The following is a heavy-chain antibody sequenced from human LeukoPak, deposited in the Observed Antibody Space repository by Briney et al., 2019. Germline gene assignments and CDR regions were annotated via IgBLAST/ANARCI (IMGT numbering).Heavy chain of an antibody. D-gene: IGHD5-12*01. Sequence: PGRSLRLSCAASGFTFSSYALHWVRQAPGKGLEWVAVISYDGSNKYYADSVKGRFTISRDNSKNTLYLQMNSLRAEDTAVYYCERDREGGHDVGGDYWGQGTLVTVSS. CDR3: ERDREGGHDVGGDY. CDR1: GFTFSSYA. V-gene: IGHV3-30-3*01. J-gene: IGHJ4*02. CDR2: ISYDGSNK.